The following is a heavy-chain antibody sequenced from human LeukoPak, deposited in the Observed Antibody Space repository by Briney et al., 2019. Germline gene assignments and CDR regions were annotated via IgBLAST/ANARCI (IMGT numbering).Heavy chain of an antibody. CDR3: AKQTRPQLERRLGFDY. J-gene: IGHJ4*02. CDR2: ISGSGGST. Sequence: GGSPRLSCAASGFTFSSYAMSWVRQAPGKGLEWVSAISGSGGSTYYADSVKGRFTISRDNSKNTLYLQMNSLRAEDTAVYYCAKQTRPQLERRLGFDYWGQGTLVTVSS. D-gene: IGHD1-1*01. CDR1: GFTFSSYA. V-gene: IGHV3-23*01.